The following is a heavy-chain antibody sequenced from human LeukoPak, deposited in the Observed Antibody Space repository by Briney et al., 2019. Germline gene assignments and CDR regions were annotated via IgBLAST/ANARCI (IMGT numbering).Heavy chain of an antibody. CDR3: ARGGNIVVVPAAMSDYYGMDV. J-gene: IGHJ6*02. Sequence: PGGSLRLSCAASGFTFSSYAMHWVRQAPGKGLEWVAVMSYDGSNKYYADSVKGRFTISRDNSKNTLYLQMNSLRAEDTAVYYCARGGNIVVVPAAMSDYYGMDVWGQGTTVTVSS. V-gene: IGHV3-30-3*01. CDR2: MSYDGSNK. D-gene: IGHD2-2*01. CDR1: GFTFSSYA.